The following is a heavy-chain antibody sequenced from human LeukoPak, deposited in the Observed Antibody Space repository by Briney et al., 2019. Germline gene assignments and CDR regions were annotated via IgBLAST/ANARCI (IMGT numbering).Heavy chain of an antibody. CDR2: INHSGST. CDR3: AKGAGGFSYYNWFDP. V-gene: IGHV4-34*01. J-gene: IGHJ5*02. Sequence: SETLSLTCAVYGGSFSGYYWSWIRQPPGKGLEWIGEINHSGSTNYNPSLKSRVTISVDTSKNQFSLKLSSVTAADKAVYYCAKGAGGFSYYNWFDPWGQGTLVTVSS. D-gene: IGHD5-18*01. CDR1: GGSFSGYY.